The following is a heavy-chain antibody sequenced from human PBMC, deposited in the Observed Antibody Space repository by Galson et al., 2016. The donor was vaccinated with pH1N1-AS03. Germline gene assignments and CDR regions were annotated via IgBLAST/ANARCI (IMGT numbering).Heavy chain of an antibody. V-gene: IGHV3-23*01. CDR3: AKDRSSWPPGWGSVDS. J-gene: IGHJ4*02. CDR1: GFTFSSYS. Sequence: SLRLSCATSGFTFSSYSMTWVRQAPGKGLEWVSSISVTGGSTYYPDSVKGRFTISRDHSKNTLYLQMSSLRAEDTAVYYCAKDRSSWPPGWGSVDSWGQGTLVTVSS. CDR2: ISVTGGST. D-gene: IGHD6-13*01.